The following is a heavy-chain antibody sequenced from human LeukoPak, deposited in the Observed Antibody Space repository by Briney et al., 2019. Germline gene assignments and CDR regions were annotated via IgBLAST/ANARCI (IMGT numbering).Heavy chain of an antibody. J-gene: IGHJ6*03. V-gene: IGHV4-34*01. CDR1: GFTFSSYW. D-gene: IGHD2-15*01. CDR2: INHGGST. Sequence: GSLRLSCAASGFTFSSYWMSWIRQPPGKGLEWIGEINHGGSTNYNPSLKSRVTISVDTSKNQFSLKLSSVTAADTAVYYCARRAKVAATAYYYYYMDVWGKGTTVTVSS. CDR3: ARRAKVAATAYYYYYMDV.